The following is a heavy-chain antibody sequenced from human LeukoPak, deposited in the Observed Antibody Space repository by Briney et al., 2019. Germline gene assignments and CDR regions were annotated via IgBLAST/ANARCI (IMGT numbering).Heavy chain of an antibody. CDR2: ISSSSTI. Sequence: PGGSLRLSCAASGFTFSSYSMNWVRQAPGKGLEWVSYISSSSTIYYADSVKGRFTISRDNAKNSLYLQMNSLRAEDTAVYYCARYSSSSFDYWGQGTLVTVSS. V-gene: IGHV3-48*01. J-gene: IGHJ4*02. CDR1: GFTFSSYS. CDR3: ARYSSSSFDY. D-gene: IGHD6-6*01.